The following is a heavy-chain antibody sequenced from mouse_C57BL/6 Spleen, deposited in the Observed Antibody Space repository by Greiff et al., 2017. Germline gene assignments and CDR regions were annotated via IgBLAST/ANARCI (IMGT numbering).Heavy chain of an antibody. V-gene: IGHV5-4*03. CDR2: ISDGGSYT. D-gene: IGHD1-1*02. Sequence: EVMLVESGGGLVKPGGSLKLSCAASGFTFSSYAMSWVRQTPEKRLEWVATISDGGSYTYYPDNVKGRFTISRDNAKNNLYLQMRHLKSKDTAMYYCAKKVASGFDYRGQGTTLTVSA. J-gene: IGHJ2*01. CDR3: AKKVASGFDY. CDR1: GFTFSSYA.